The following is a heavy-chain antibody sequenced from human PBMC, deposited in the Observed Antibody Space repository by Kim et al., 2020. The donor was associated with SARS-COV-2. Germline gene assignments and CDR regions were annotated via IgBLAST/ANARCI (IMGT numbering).Heavy chain of an antibody. J-gene: IGHJ3*02. D-gene: IGHD3-22*01. CDR2: IYYSGTT. Sequence: SETLSLTCTVSGGSISSGGYYWSWIRQHPGKGLEWIGYIYYSGTTYYNPPLKSRVTISVDTSKNQFSLKLSSVTAADTAVYYCARARITMIVVDAFDIWGQGTMVTVSS. V-gene: IGHV4-31*03. CDR1: GGSISSGGYY. CDR3: ARARITMIVVDAFDI.